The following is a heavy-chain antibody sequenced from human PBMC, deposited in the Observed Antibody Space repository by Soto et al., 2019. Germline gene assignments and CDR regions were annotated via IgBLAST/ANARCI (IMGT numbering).Heavy chain of an antibody. V-gene: IGHV1-2*04. CDR3: ARAEGYYYDSSGALGI. Sequence: ASVKVSCKASGYTFTGYYMHWVRQAPGQGLEWMGWINPNSGGTNYAQKFQGWVTMTRDTSISTAYMELSRLRSDDTAVYYCARAEGYYYDSSGALGIWGQGTMVTVSS. CDR2: INPNSGGT. D-gene: IGHD3-22*01. CDR1: GYTFTGYY. J-gene: IGHJ3*02.